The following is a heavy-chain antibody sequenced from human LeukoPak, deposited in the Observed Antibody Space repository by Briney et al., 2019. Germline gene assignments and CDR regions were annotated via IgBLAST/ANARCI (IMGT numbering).Heavy chain of an antibody. V-gene: IGHV3-7*01. Sequence: GGSLRLSCAASGFTFSSYWMSWVRQAPGKGLEWVANIKKERREKYYVDSVKGRFTISRDNAKNSLYLQMNSLRAEDTAVYYCARVLRDGYNLAFDYWGEGTLVTVS. J-gene: IGHJ4*02. CDR2: IKKERREK. CDR1: GFTFSSYW. CDR3: ARVLRDGYNLAFDY. D-gene: IGHD5-24*01.